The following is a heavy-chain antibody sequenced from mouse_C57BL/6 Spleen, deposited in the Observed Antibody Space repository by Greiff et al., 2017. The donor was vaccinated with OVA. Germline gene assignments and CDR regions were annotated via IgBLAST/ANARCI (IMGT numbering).Heavy chain of an antibody. CDR2: IHPNSGST. CDR3: ARGIYDGYSTDY. D-gene: IGHD2-3*01. J-gene: IGHJ4*01. CDR1: GYTFTSYW. V-gene: IGHV1-64*01. Sequence: QVHVKQPGAELVKPGASVKLSCKASGYTFTSYWMHWVKQRPGQGLEWIGMIHPNSGSTNYNEKFKSKATLTVDKSSSTAYMQLSSLTSEDSAVYYCARGIYDGYSTDYWGQGTSVTVSS.